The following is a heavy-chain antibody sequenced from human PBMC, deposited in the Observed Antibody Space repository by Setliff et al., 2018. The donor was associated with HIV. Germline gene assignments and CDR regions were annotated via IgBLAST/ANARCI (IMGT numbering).Heavy chain of an antibody. Sequence: GGSLRLSCAASGFTFSSYAMSWVRQAPGKGLEWVSGISGSGGSTYYADSVKGRFTISRDNYKKMLYLQMNSMRVEDTAVYYCAKVRYSSSWYHLDYWGQGTLVTVSS. CDR3: AKVRYSSSWYHLDY. D-gene: IGHD6-13*01. J-gene: IGHJ4*02. CDR1: GFTFSSYA. CDR2: ISGSGGST. V-gene: IGHV3-23*01.